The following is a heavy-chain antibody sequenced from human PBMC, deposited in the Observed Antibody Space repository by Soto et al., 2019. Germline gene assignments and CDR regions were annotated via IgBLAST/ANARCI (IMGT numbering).Heavy chain of an antibody. J-gene: IGHJ6*03. D-gene: IGHD1-26*01. V-gene: IGHV3-23*01. CDR3: AKDLRGARYYYMDV. Sequence: GGSLRLSCAASGFTFSSYAMSWVRQAPGNGLEWVSAISGSGGSTYYADSVKGRFTISRDNSKNTLYLQMNSLRAEDTAVYYCAKDLRGARYYYMDVWGKGTTVTVSS. CDR1: GFTFSSYA. CDR2: ISGSGGST.